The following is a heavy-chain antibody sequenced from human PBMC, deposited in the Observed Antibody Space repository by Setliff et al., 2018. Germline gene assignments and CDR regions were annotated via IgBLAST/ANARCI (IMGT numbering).Heavy chain of an antibody. CDR3: ARESTGSYRGLDY. J-gene: IGHJ4*02. CDR1: GGSISSYY. D-gene: IGHD1-26*01. Sequence: PSETLSLTCTVSGGSISSYYWSWIRQPPGKGLEWIGYIYYSGSTNYNPSLKSRVTISVDTSKNQFSLKLNSVTAADTAVYYCARESTGSYRGLDYWGQGILVTVSS. CDR2: IYYSGST. V-gene: IGHV4-59*12.